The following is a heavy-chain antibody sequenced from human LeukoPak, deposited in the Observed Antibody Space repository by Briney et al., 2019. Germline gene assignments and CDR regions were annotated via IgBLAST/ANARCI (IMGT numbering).Heavy chain of an antibody. J-gene: IGHJ4*02. CDR2: IYYSGST. Sequence: ASETLSLTCTVSGGSITSYYWSWIRQPPGKGREWIGYIYYSGSTNYNPSLKSRVTISVDTSKNQFSLKLSSVTAADTAVYYCARLCGSGWSCFDYWGRGTLATVSS. V-gene: IGHV4-59*08. CDR3: ARLCGSGWSCFDY. CDR1: GGSITSYY. D-gene: IGHD6-19*01.